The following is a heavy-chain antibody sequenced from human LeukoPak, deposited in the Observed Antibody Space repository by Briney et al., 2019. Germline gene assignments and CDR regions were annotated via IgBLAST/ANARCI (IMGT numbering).Heavy chain of an antibody. J-gene: IGHJ6*02. CDR3: ARDHSDYDFYYYYGMDV. CDR1: GYTFTSYG. CDR2: ISAYNGNT. Sequence: GASVKVSCKASGYTFTSYGISWVRRAPGQGLEWVGWISAYNGNTNYAQKLQGRVTMTTDTSTSTAYMELRSLRSDDTAVYYCARDHSDYDFYYYYGMDVWGQGTTVTVSS. D-gene: IGHD3-3*01. V-gene: IGHV1-18*01.